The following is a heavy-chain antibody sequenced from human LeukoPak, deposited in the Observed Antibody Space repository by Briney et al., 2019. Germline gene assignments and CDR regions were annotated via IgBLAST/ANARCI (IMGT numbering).Heavy chain of an antibody. V-gene: IGHV3-30*18. D-gene: IGHD3-22*01. CDR3: AKDLYYYDSSGYAD. CDR2: MSYDGSNK. J-gene: IGHJ4*02. CDR1: GFTFSSYG. Sequence: PRGSLRLSCAASGFTFSSYGMHWVRQAPGKGLEWVAVMSYDGSNKYYADSVKGRFTISRDNSKNTLYLQMNSLRAEDTAVYYCAKDLYYYDSSGYADWGQGTLVTVSS.